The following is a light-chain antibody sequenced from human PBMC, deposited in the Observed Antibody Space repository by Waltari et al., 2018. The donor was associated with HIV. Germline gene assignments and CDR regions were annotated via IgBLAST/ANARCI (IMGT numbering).Light chain of an antibody. Sequence: QSALTQPASVSGSPGQSITISCAGSSADIGGYDFVSWFQQYPGQAPKLIIYEVTKRPPGVPDRCSGTKSGNTASLTVSRLQPDDEADYYCFSYAGDNMGVFGLGTRVTVL. V-gene: IGLV2-8*01. CDR3: FSYAGDNMGV. CDR1: SADIGGYDF. CDR2: EVT. J-gene: IGLJ1*01.